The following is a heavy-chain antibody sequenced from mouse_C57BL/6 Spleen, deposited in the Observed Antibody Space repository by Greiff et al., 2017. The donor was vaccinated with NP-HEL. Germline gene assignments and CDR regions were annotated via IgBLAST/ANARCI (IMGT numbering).Heavy chain of an antibody. V-gene: IGHV1-52*01. D-gene: IGHD4-1*01. Sequence: VQLQQSGAELVRPGSSVKLSCKASGYTFTSYWMHWVKQRPIQGLEWIGNIDPSDSETHYNQKFKDKATLTVDKSSSTAYMQLSSLTSEDSAVYYCARRGTGTDAMDYWGQGTSVTVSS. CDR2: IDPSDSET. CDR1: GYTFTSYW. J-gene: IGHJ4*01. CDR3: ARRGTGTDAMDY.